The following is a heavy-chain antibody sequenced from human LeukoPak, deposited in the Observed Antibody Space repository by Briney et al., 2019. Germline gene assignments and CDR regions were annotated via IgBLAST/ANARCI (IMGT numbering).Heavy chain of an antibody. V-gene: IGHV7-4-1*02. CDR1: GYTFTSYA. D-gene: IGHD2-2*01. CDR3: ARLYCSSTSCYEFTSYGMDV. CDR2: INTNTGNP. J-gene: IGHJ6*02. Sequence: ASVKVSCRASGYTFTSYAMNWVRQAPGQGLEWMGWINTNTGNPTYAQGFTGRFVFSLDTSVSTAYLQISSLKAEDTAVYYCARLYCSSTSCYEFTSYGMDVWGQGTTVTVSS.